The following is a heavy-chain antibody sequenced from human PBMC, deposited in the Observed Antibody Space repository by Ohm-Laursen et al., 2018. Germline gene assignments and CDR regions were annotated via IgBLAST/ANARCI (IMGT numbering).Heavy chain of an antibody. V-gene: IGHV4-31*01. CDR2: IHYSGDT. Sequence: TLSLTCTVSGGSITSNGYHRSWIRQHPGKGLEWIGYIHYSGDTRYNPSLKSLVSISLDTSKNQFSLKLSSVTAADTAMYYCAKYWPGAPEGWFDPWGQGTLVTVSS. CDR1: GGSITSNGYH. J-gene: IGHJ5*02. D-gene: IGHD2/OR15-2a*01. CDR3: AKYWPGAPEGWFDP.